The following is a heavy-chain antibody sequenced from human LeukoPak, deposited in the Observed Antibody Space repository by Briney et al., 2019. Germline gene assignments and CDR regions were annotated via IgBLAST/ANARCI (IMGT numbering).Heavy chain of an antibody. CDR2: ISSSSSYI. CDR3: ATEARGEDPTGFDY. CDR1: GFTFSSYS. V-gene: IGHV3-21*01. D-gene: IGHD1-1*01. Sequence: GGSLRLSCAASGFTFSSYSMNWVRQAPGKGLEWVSSISSSSSYIYYADSVKGRFTISRDNAKNSLYLQMNSLRAEDTAVYYCATEARGEDPTGFDYWGQGTLVTVSS. J-gene: IGHJ4*02.